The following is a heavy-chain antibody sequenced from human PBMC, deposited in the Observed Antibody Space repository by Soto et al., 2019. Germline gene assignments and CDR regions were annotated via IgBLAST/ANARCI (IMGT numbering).Heavy chain of an antibody. J-gene: IGHJ6*02. CDR1: GFTVSSNY. Sequence: GGSLRLSCAASGFTVSSNYMSWVRQAPGKGLEWVSVIYSGGSTYYADSVKGRFTISRDNSKNTLYLQMNSLRAEDTAVYYCARDLLVGDFWSYYGMDVWGQGTTVTVSS. CDR2: IYSGGST. CDR3: ARDLLVGDFWSYYGMDV. D-gene: IGHD3-3*01. V-gene: IGHV3-53*01.